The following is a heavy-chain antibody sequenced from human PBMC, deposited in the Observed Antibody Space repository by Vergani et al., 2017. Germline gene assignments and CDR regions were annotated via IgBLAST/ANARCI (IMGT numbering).Heavy chain of an antibody. D-gene: IGHD2-2*01. CDR3: ARDLGYCSSTSCQYGMDV. CDR1: GFTFSSYW. Sequence: EVQLVESGGGLVQPGGSLRLSCAASGFTFSSYWMHWVRQAPGKGLVWVSRINSDGSSTSYADSVKGRFTISRDNAKNTLYLQMTSLRAEDTAVYYCARDLGYCSSTSCQYGMDVWGQGTTVTVSS. CDR2: INSDGSST. V-gene: IGHV3-74*01. J-gene: IGHJ6*02.